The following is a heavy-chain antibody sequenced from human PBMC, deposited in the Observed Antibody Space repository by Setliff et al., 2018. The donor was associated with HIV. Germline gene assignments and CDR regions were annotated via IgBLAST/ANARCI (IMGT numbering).Heavy chain of an antibody. D-gene: IGHD3-16*01. Sequence: SETLSLTCTVSGGSLNSGDYYWSWIRQHPGKGLEWIGYIYYSGSTYYNPSFTSRFTMSIDTSKNQFSLKLTPVTAADTAVFYCARGGGGDPFDIWGQGIQVTVSS. CDR2: IYYSGST. J-gene: IGHJ3*02. CDR3: ARGGGGDPFDI. CDR1: GGSLNSGDYY. V-gene: IGHV4-31*03.